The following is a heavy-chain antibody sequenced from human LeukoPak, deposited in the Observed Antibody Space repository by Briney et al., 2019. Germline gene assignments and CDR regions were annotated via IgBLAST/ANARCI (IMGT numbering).Heavy chain of an antibody. V-gene: IGHV3-30-3*01. Sequence: GGSLRLSCAASGFTFSSYAMHWVRQAPGKGLEWVGVISYDGSNKYHADSVKGRFTISRDNSKNTLYLQMNSLRAEDTAVYYCARDGLRGARRMDVWGQGTTVTVSS. CDR1: GFTFSSYA. D-gene: IGHD3-10*01. J-gene: IGHJ6*02. CDR3: ARDGLRGARRMDV. CDR2: ISYDGSNK.